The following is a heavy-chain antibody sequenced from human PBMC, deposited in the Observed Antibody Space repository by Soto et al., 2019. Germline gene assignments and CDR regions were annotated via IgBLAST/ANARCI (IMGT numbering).Heavy chain of an antibody. D-gene: IGHD2-21*02. CDR3: ARAAYCGGDCYSDY. CDR2: IYHSGST. Sequence: SETLSLTCAVSGGSISSSNWWGWVRQPPGKGLEWIGEIYHSGSTNYNPSLKSRVTISVDKSKNQFSLKLSSVTAADTAVYYCARAAYCGGDCYSDYWGQGTLVTVSS. V-gene: IGHV4-4*02. J-gene: IGHJ4*02. CDR1: GGSISSSNW.